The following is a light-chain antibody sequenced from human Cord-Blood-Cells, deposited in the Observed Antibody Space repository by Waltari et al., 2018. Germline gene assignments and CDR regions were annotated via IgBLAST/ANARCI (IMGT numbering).Light chain of an antibody. V-gene: IGKV1-39*01. CDR1: QSISSY. J-gene: IGKJ1*01. CDR3: QQSYSTRWT. Sequence: DIQMTQSPSSLSASVGDRVTITCRASQSISSYLNWYQQKPGKAPKLLIYAASSLQSGVPSRFSGSGSGTEFTLTISSRQPEDFATYYCQQSYSTRWTFGQGTKVEIK. CDR2: AAS.